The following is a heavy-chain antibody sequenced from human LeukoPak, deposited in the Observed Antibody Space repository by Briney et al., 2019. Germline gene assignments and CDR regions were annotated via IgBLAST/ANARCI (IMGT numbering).Heavy chain of an antibody. CDR3: ARDFRGNRVSYYYYMDV. D-gene: IGHD4-23*01. J-gene: IGHJ6*03. CDR1: GFTFSSYS. Sequence: GGSLRLSCAASGFTFSSYSMNWVRQAPGKGLEWVSYISSSSSTIYYADSVKGRFTISRDNAKNSLYLQMNSLRAEDTAVYYCARDFRGNRVSYYYYMDVWGKGTTVTVSS. V-gene: IGHV3-48*01. CDR2: ISSSSSTI.